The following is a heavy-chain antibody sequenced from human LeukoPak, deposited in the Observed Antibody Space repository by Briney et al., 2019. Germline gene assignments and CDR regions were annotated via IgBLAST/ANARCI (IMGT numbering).Heavy chain of an antibody. J-gene: IGHJ3*02. CDR2: ITPIFGTA. V-gene: IGHV1-69*13. CDR3: AREGPQRITMMSPDAFDI. D-gene: IGHD3-22*01. CDR1: GGTFSSYA. Sequence: SVKVSCKASGGTFSSYAISWVRQAPGQGLEWMGGITPIFGTANYAQKFQGRVTITADESTSTAYMELSSLRSEDTAVYYCAREGPQRITMMSPDAFDIWGQGTMVTVSS.